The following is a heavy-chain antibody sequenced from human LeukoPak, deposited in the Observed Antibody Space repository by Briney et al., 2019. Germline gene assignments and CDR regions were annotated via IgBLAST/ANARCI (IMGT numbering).Heavy chain of an antibody. J-gene: IGHJ4*02. CDR2: SSTNSGDT. Sequence: GASVTVTFTGSGYTFTFYYMHWVRQAPGQGLEWMGWSSTNSGDTHYAQKFHGRVTMNSDPSIATAYMELTRLRSDDTAVYYCATLIPATSHWGQGTLVTVSS. V-gene: IGHV1-2*02. D-gene: IGHD2-2*01. CDR1: GYTFTFYY. CDR3: ATLIPATSH.